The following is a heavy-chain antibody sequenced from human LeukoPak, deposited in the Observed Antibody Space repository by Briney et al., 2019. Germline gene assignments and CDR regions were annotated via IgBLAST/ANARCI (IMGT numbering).Heavy chain of an antibody. J-gene: IGHJ4*02. V-gene: IGHV1-46*01. CDR3: AGAHSIAVAGGNFDY. Sequence: ASVKVSCKASGYTFTSHYIHWVRQAPGQGPEWMGIMNPSGGSTSYAQKFQGRVTMTRDTSTSTVYMELSSLRSEYTAVYYCAGAHSIAVAGGNFDYWGQGTLVTVSS. D-gene: IGHD6-19*01. CDR1: GYTFTSHY. CDR2: MNPSGGST.